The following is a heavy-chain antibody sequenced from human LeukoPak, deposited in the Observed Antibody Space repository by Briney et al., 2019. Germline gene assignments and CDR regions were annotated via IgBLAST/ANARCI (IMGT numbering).Heavy chain of an antibody. D-gene: IGHD3-10*02. CDR3: AELGITMIGGV. J-gene: IGHJ6*04. CDR1: GSTFSSYA. Sequence: GGSLRLSCAASGSTFSSYAMHWVRQAPGKGLEWVSYISSSGSTIYYADSVKGRFTISRDNTKNSLYLQMNSLRAEDTAVYYCAELGITMIGGVWGKGTTVTISS. V-gene: IGHV3-48*03. CDR2: ISSSGSTI.